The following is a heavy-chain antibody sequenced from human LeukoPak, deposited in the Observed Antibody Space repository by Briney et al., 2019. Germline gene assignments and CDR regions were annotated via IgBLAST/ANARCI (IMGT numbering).Heavy chain of an antibody. CDR1: GYSFTSYW. J-gene: IGHJ5*02. CDR3: ARRNWNGDGKFDP. D-gene: IGHD1-1*01. Sequence: GESLKISCKGSGYSFTSYWIGWVRQMPVKGLEWMGLIYPGDSDTRYSPSFQGQVTISADKSISTAYLQWSSLKASDTAIYYCARRNWNGDGKFDPWGQGTLVTVSS. CDR2: IYPGDSDT. V-gene: IGHV5-51*01.